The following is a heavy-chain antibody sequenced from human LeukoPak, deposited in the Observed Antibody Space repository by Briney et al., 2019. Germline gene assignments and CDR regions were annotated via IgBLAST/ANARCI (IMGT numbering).Heavy chain of an antibody. CDR2: IRYDGSNK. Sequence: GGSPRLSCAASGFTFNSYGMHWVRQAPGKGLEWVTFIRYDGSNKFYADSVKGRFTISGDDSKNTLYLQMNSLRAEDTAVYYCARESESYDSSGSTFHYWGQGTLVTVSS. D-gene: IGHD3-22*01. CDR1: GFTFNSYG. V-gene: IGHV3-30*02. CDR3: ARESESYDSSGSTFHY. J-gene: IGHJ4*02.